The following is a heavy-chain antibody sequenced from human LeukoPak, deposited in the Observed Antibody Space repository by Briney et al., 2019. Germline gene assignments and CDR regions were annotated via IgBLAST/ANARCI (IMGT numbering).Heavy chain of an antibody. CDR3: ARDRPYYYGSGSYYPHNDY. J-gene: IGHJ4*02. D-gene: IGHD3-10*01. V-gene: IGHV3-21*01. CDR1: GFTVSSNY. CDR2: ISSSSSYI. Sequence: GGSLRLSCAASGFTVSSNYMSWVRQAPGKGLEWVSSISSSSSYIYYADSVKGRFTISRDNAKNSLYLQMNSLRAEDTAVYYCARDRPYYYGSGSYYPHNDYWGQGTLVTVSS.